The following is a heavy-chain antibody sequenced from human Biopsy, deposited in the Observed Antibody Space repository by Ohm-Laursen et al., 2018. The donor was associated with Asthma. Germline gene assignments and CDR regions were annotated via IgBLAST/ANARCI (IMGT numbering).Heavy chain of an antibody. V-gene: IGHV4-34*01. CDR3: ARGSSSRLSQWELLVSGGKRAHSYYGIDV. Sequence: TLSLASAVYGSSFSRNYWSWIRQTPGKGLEWIGETHHSGYTNYNPSLSSRLTLSVDTSKNQFSLRLTSVTAADTAVYYCARGSSSRLSQWELLVSGGKRAHSYYGIDVWGLGTTVTVSS. J-gene: IGHJ6*02. CDR2: THHSGYT. CDR1: GSSFSRNY. D-gene: IGHD1-26*01.